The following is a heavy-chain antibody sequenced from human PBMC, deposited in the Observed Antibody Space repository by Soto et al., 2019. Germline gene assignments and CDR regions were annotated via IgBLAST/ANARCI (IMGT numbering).Heavy chain of an antibody. CDR2: IKSKTDGGTT. J-gene: IGHJ3*02. CDR3: TAGYCGGDCSPNAFDI. V-gene: IGHV3-15*01. D-gene: IGHD2-21*01. Sequence: GGSLRLSCAASGFTFSNAWMSWVRQAPGKGLEWVGRIKSKTDGGTTDYAAPVKGRFTISRDDSKNTLYLQMNSLKTEDTAVYYCTAGYCGGDCSPNAFDIWGQGTMVTVSS. CDR1: GFTFSNAW.